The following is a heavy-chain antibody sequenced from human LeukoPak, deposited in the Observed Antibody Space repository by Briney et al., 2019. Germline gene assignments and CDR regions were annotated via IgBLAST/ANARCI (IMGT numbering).Heavy chain of an antibody. CDR1: GFTFSSYA. CDR2: IWYDGSNK. Sequence: RGSLRLSCAASGFTFSSYAMSWVRQAPGKGLEWVAVIWYDGSNKYYADSVKGRFTISRDNSKNTLYLQMNSLRAEDTAVYYCAKISSYYVDVWGKGTKVTVSS. V-gene: IGHV3-33*06. CDR3: AKISSYYVDV. J-gene: IGHJ6*03. D-gene: IGHD6-6*01.